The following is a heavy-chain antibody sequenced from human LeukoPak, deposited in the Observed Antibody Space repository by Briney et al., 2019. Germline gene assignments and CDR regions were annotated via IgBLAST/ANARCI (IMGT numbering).Heavy chain of an antibody. J-gene: IGHJ4*02. CDR3: ANLAVAGRGVDY. D-gene: IGHD6-19*01. Sequence: GGSLRLSCAASGFTFSSYGMHWVRQAPGKGLEWVAVISYDGSNKYCADSVKGRFTISRDNSKNTLYLQMNSLRAEDTAVYYCANLAVAGRGVDYWGQGTLVTVSS. V-gene: IGHV3-30*18. CDR1: GFTFSSYG. CDR2: ISYDGSNK.